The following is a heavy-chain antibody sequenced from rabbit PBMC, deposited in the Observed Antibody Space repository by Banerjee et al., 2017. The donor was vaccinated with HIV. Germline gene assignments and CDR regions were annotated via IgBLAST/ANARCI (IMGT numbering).Heavy chain of an antibody. D-gene: IGHD4-1*01. CDR2: IYPHYGIR. CDR1: GIDFSTYG. CDR3: ARDLAGAIGWNFNL. Sequence: QEQLVESGGSLVTLGGSLKLSCKASGIDFSTYGISWVRQAPGKGLEWIAYIYPHYGIRDYASWVNGRFTISKTSSTAVTLQMTSLTAADTATYFCARDLAGAIGWNFNLWGPGTLVTVS. V-gene: IGHV1S45*01. J-gene: IGHJ4*01.